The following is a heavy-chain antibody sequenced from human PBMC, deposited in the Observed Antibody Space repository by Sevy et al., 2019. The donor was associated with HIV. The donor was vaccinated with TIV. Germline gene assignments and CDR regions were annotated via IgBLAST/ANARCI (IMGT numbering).Heavy chain of an antibody. CDR2: VSYDRSSQ. V-gene: IGHV3-30*04. CDR1: GFTFSTSA. D-gene: IGHD1-1*01. J-gene: IGHJ4*02. Sequence: GGSLRLSCAASGFTFSTSAMHWVRQAPGKGLEWVAVVSYDRSSQNYADSVEGRFTISRDDFKKMVYLQMNSLRVEDTAVYYCAKDGGRAWTDFDYWGQGTLVTVSS. CDR3: AKDGGRAWTDFDY.